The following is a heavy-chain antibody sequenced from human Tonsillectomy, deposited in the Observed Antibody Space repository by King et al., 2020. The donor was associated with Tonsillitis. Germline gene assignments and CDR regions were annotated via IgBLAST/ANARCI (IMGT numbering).Heavy chain of an antibody. CDR1: GFSLSNARMG. Sequence: VTLKESGPVLVKPTETLTLTCSVSGFSLSNARMGVSWIRQPPGKALEWLAHIISNDEKSYSTSLKSRITISKDTSKSQVVLTMTNMDPVDTATYYCARLILWFGDFNEGSGMDVWGQGTTVTVSS. D-gene: IGHD3-10*01. CDR2: IISNDEK. V-gene: IGHV2-26*01. J-gene: IGHJ6*02. CDR3: ARLILWFGDFNEGSGMDV.